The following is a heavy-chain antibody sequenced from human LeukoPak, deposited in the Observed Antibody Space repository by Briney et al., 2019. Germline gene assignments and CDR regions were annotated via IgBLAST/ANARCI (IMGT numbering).Heavy chain of an antibody. CDR2: IYHRGST. D-gene: IGHD3-3*01. J-gene: IGHJ4*02. CDR1: GYSISNGYY. V-gene: IGHV4-38-2*02. Sequence: SSETLSLTCTVSGYSISNGYYWGWIRQPPGKGLEWVGSIYHRGSTYYNPSLRSRVTISLDRSKKKFSLKLTSVTAADTAVYFCARGAEYYAIWRGYAGYSDYWGQGISVTVSS. CDR3: ARGAEYYAIWRGYAGYSDY.